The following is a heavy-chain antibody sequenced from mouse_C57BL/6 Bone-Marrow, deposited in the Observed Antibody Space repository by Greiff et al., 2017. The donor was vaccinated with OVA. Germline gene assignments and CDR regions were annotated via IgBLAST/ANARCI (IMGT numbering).Heavy chain of an antibody. Sequence: VKVVESGPGLVQPSQSLSITCTVSGFSLTSYGVHWVRQSPGKGLEWLGVIWSGGSTDYNAAFISRLSISKDNSKSQVFFKMNSLQADDTAIYYCARRNWDCWYFDVWGTGTTVTVSS. J-gene: IGHJ1*03. CDR3: ARRNWDCWYFDV. D-gene: IGHD4-1*01. CDR1: GFSLTSYG. CDR2: IWSGGST. V-gene: IGHV2-2*01.